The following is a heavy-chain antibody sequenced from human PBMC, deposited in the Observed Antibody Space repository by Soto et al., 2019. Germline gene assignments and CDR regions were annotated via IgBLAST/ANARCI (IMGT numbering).Heavy chain of an antibody. D-gene: IGHD4-4*01. CDR3: VRLIYNSAFYSAY. CDR2: IYYSGST. J-gene: IGHJ4*02. CDR1: GGSISSGDYY. V-gene: IGHV4-39*01. Sequence: SETLSLTCTVSGGSISSGDYYWSWIRQHPGKGLEWIGYIYYSGSTYYNPSLKSRVTISVDTSKNQLSLKVSSVTAADTAVYYCVRLIYNSAFYSAYWGQGTLVTVSS.